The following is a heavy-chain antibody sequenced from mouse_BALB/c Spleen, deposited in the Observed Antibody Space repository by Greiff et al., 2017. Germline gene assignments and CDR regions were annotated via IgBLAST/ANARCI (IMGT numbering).Heavy chain of an antibody. CDR1: GYAFSSYW. CDR3: ARGTGSGWYFDV. Sequence: VQLQQSGAELVRPGSSVKISCKASGYAFSSYWMNWVKQRPGQGLEWIGQIYPGDGDTNYNGKFKGKATLTADKSSSTAYMQLSSLTSEDSAVYFCARGTGSGWYFDVWGAGTTVTVSS. J-gene: IGHJ1*01. V-gene: IGHV1-80*01. D-gene: IGHD4-1*01. CDR2: IYPGDGDT.